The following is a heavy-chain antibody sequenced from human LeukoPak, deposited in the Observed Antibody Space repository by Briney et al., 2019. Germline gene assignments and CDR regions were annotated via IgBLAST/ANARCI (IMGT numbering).Heavy chain of an antibody. CDR1: GGSFSGYY. Sequence: SETLSLTCAVYGGSFSGYYWSWIRQPPGKGLEWIGEINHSGSTNYNPSLKSRVTISVDTSKNQFSLKLSSVTAADTAVYYCALGIAGRFDPWGQGTLVTVSS. J-gene: IGHJ5*02. V-gene: IGHV4-34*01. CDR3: ALGIAGRFDP. CDR2: INHSGST. D-gene: IGHD6-13*01.